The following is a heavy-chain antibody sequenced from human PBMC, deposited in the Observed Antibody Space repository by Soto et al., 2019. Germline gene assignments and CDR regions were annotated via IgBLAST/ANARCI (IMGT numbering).Heavy chain of an antibody. CDR1: GGSISSGGYY. CDR2: IYYSGNT. V-gene: IGHV4-31*03. J-gene: IGHJ4*02. CDR3: ARGHLPGGNSFYFDY. Sequence: SETLSLTCTVSGGSISSGGYYWSWIRQHPGKGLEWIGYIYYSGNTYYNPSLKSRVTISVDTSKNQFSLKLSSVTAADTADYYCARGHLPGGNSFYFDYWGQGSRVTVSS. D-gene: IGHD4-4*01.